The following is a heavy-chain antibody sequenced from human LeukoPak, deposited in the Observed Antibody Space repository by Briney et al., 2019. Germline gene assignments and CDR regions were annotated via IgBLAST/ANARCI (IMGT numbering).Heavy chain of an antibody. D-gene: IGHD6-19*01. Sequence: ASVKVSCKASGYTFTSYYMHWVRQAPGQGLEWMGIINPSGGSTSYAQKFQSRVTMTRDTSTSTVYMELSSLRSEDTAVYYCARDLGSGWLDYWGQGTLVTVSS. J-gene: IGHJ4*02. CDR1: GYTFTSYY. V-gene: IGHV1-46*01. CDR3: ARDLGSGWLDY. CDR2: INPSGGST.